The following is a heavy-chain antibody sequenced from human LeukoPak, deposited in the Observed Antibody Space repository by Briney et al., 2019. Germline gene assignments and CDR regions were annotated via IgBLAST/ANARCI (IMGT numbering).Heavy chain of an antibody. Sequence: SETLSLTCTVSGGSISNGDYYWGWIRQSPGKGLEWIAEISQNGDSNYNMSLKSRVTISLDKSKNQVSLKLNSVTAADTAVYYCARALGAFDIWGQGTMVTVSS. J-gene: IGHJ3*02. V-gene: IGHV4-61*05. CDR1: GGSISNGDYY. CDR2: ISQNGDS. CDR3: ARALGAFDI.